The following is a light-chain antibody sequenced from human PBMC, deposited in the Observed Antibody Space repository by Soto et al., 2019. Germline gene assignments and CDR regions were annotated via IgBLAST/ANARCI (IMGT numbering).Light chain of an antibody. CDR2: DAS. J-gene: IGKJ2*01. Sequence: DIQMTHSPSTLSASVLYIVTITFRASQSIISWLAWYQQKPGKAPKLLIYDASSLESGVPSRFSGSGSGTEFTLTISSLQPDDFATYYCQNYISYPYNFGQGTKVDIK. CDR1: QSIISW. CDR3: QNYISYPYN. V-gene: IGKV1-5*01.